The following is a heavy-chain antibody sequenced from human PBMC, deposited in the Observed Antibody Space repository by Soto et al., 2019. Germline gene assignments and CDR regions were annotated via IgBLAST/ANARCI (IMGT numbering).Heavy chain of an antibody. CDR2: INPNSGGT. D-gene: IGHD6-19*01. J-gene: IGHJ6*02. Sequence: QVQLVQSGAEVKKPGASVKVSCKASGYTFTGYYMHWVRQAPGQGLEWMGWINPNSGGTNYAQKFQGWVTMTRDTSISTAYMELSRLRSDDPAVYYCARALAVAGKNYYYGMDVWGQGTTVTVSS. V-gene: IGHV1-2*04. CDR3: ARALAVAGKNYYYGMDV. CDR1: GYTFTGYY.